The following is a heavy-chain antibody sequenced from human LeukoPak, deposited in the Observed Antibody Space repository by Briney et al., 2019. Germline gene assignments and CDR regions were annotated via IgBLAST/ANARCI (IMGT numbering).Heavy chain of an antibody. CDR1: GFTFSSYT. J-gene: IGHJ4*02. D-gene: IGHD5-12*01. CDR2: ISSSSSYI. Sequence: GGSLRLSCVVSGFTFSSYTMNWVRQAPGEGLEWVSSISSSSSYIYYADSVKGRFTISRDNAKNSLYLQMNSLRAEDTAVYYCARDVVVSGYDYFGFDYWGQGTLVTVSS. V-gene: IGHV3-21*01. CDR3: ARDVVVSGYDYFGFDY.